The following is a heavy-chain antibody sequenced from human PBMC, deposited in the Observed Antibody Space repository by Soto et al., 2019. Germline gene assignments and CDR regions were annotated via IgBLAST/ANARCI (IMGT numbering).Heavy chain of an antibody. CDR1: GGSVSSGSYY. Sequence: SETLSLTCTVSGGSVSSGSYYWSWIRQPPGKGLEWIGYIYYSGSTNYNPTLKSRVTISVDTSKNQFSLKLSSVTAADTAVYYCARDMEGANMNWGQGTLVTVSS. V-gene: IGHV4-61*01. J-gene: IGHJ4*02. CDR3: ARDMEGANMN. D-gene: IGHD3-10*01. CDR2: IYYSGST.